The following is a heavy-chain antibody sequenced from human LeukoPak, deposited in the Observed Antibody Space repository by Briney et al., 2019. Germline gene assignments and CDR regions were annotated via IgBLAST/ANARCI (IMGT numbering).Heavy chain of an antibody. CDR1: GASISSGTYY. Sequence: SETLSLTCTVSGASISSGTYYWGWIRQPPGKGLEWIGTIYYSGSTYYNPSLESRVTISVDMSRNQFSLKLSSVSAADTAVYYCARHGVAVDYWGQGTLVTVSS. CDR3: ARHGVAVDY. J-gene: IGHJ4*02. CDR2: IYYSGST. V-gene: IGHV4-39*01. D-gene: IGHD3-16*01.